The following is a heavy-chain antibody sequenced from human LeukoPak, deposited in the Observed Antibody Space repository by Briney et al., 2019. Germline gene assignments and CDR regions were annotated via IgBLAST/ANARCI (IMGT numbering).Heavy chain of an antibody. CDR1: GFSVSSTY. CDR3: ARDQYYYDSSAPPLY. J-gene: IGHJ4*02. Sequence: GGSLRLTCAASGFSVSSTYMSWVRQAPGKGLEWVSYISSSGNTIYYADSVKGRFTISRDNAKNSLYLQMNSLRAEDTAVYYCARDQYYYDSSAPPLYWGQGTLVTVSS. V-gene: IGHV3-11*01. CDR2: ISSSGNTI. D-gene: IGHD3-22*01.